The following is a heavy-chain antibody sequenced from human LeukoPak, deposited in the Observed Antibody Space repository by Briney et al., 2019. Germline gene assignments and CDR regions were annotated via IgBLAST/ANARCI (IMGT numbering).Heavy chain of an antibody. D-gene: IGHD3-10*01. CDR2: IYYSGST. V-gene: IGHV4-61*01. CDR1: GGSVSSSSYY. CDR3: ARDRAKLSRDGAAYYFDS. J-gene: IGHJ4*02. Sequence: SETLSLTCTVSGGSVSSSSYYWSWIRQPPGQGLQWIEYIYYSGSTNYNPSLKSRVTISIDTSKNQFSLNLSSVTAADTAVYYCARDRAKLSRDGAAYYFDSWGQGILLTVSS.